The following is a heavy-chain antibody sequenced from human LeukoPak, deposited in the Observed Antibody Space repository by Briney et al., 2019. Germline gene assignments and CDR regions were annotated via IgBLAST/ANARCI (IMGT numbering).Heavy chain of an antibody. J-gene: IGHJ5*02. V-gene: IGHV4-39*07. CDR2: IYYSGST. Sequence: SETLSLTCTVSGGSISSSSYYWGWIRQPPGKGLEWIGSIYYSGSTYYNPSLKSRVTISVDTSKNQFSLKLSSVTAADTAVYYCARDRVNQLLSGWFDPWGQGTLVTASS. CDR1: GGSISSSSYY. D-gene: IGHD2-2*01. CDR3: ARDRVNQLLSGWFDP.